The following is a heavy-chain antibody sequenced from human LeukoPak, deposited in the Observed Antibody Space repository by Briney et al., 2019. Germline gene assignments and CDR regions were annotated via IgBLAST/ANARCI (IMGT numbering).Heavy chain of an antibody. V-gene: IGHV1-46*01. CDR3: ARHSSSSGDLYYYMDV. D-gene: IGHD6-6*01. Sequence: ASVKVSCKASGYTFTSYYMHWVRQAPGQGLEWMGIINPSGGSTSYAQKFQGRVTITADESTSTAYMELSSLRSEDTAVYYCARHSSSSGDLYYYMDVWGKGTTVTVSS. J-gene: IGHJ6*03. CDR2: INPSGGST. CDR1: GYTFTSYY.